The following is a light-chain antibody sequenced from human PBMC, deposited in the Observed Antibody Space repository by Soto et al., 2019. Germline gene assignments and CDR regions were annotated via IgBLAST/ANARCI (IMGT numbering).Light chain of an antibody. Sequence: DIEMTQSPDSLAVSLGERATINCKSSQSLLYDSNNKNYLAWYQQKPGQPPKLLIYWASMRESGVPDRFSGSGSGTDFTLTITSLQAEDVAVYYCQQYYSLPLTFGGGTKVDIK. J-gene: IGKJ4*01. V-gene: IGKV4-1*01. CDR2: WAS. CDR3: QQYYSLPLT. CDR1: QSLLYDSNNKNY.